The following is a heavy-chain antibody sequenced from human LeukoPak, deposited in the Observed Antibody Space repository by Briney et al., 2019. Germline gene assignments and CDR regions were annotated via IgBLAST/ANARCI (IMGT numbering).Heavy chain of an antibody. CDR3: AGYCSGGSCNAAGY. V-gene: IGHV3-9*01. CDR2: ISWNSGSI. Sequence: GGSLRLSCAASGFTFDDYAMHWVRQAPGKGLEWVSGISWNSGSIGYADSVKGRFTTSRDNARNSLYLQMNSLRAEDTAVYYCAGYCSGGSCNAAGYWGQGTLVTVSS. D-gene: IGHD2-15*01. J-gene: IGHJ4*02. CDR1: GFTFDDYA.